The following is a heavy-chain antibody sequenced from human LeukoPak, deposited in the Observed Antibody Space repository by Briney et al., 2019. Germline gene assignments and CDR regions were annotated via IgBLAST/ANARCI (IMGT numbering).Heavy chain of an antibody. D-gene: IGHD6-13*01. CDR2: ISSGSSTI. Sequence: GGSLRLSCAASGFTFSTYSMSWVRQAPGKGLEWVSYISSGSSTIYYADSVKGRFTISRDNAKNSLYLQMNSLRAEDTAVYYCASSNRSWYSYWGQGTLVTVSS. CDR3: ASSNRSWYSY. V-gene: IGHV3-48*04. J-gene: IGHJ4*02. CDR1: GFTFSTYS.